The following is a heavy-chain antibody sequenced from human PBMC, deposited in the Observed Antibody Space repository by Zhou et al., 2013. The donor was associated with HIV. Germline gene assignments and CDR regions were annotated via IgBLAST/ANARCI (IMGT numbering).Heavy chain of an antibody. CDR1: GFTLTDLS. D-gene: IGHD3-22*01. J-gene: IGHJ3*02. V-gene: IGHV1-8*01. Sequence: QVQLLQSGSEVKNPGASVKVSCRVSGFTLTDLSIHWVRQAPGKGLEWMGWMNPRSGNTGYAQKFQGRVTVTRNTSINTAYMELSSLTSEDTAVYYCARCPYKYDTSAYVYANAFDIWAKGQRSSSLQ. CDR3: ARCPYKYDTSAYVYANAFDI. CDR2: MNPRSGNT.